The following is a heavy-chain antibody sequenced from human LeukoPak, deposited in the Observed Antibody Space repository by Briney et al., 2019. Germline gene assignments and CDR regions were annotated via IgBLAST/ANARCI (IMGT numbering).Heavy chain of an antibody. CDR3: ARFFEWSGVDL. CDR1: GGSISSGDYY. V-gene: IGHV4-30-4*08. J-gene: IGHJ5*02. Sequence: SETLSLTCTVSGGSISSGDYYWSWIRQPPGTGLEWIGYIDYSGSTSYNPSLKSRLTISVDTSKNQFSLKLSSVTAADTAVYYCARFFEWSGVDLWGQGTLVTVSS. D-gene: IGHD3-3*01. CDR2: IDYSGST.